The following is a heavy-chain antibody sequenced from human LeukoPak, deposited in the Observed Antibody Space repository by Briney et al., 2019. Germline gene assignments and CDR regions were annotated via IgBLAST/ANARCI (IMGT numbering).Heavy chain of an antibody. J-gene: IGHJ4*02. CDR3: ARAQPLLYYFDY. D-gene: IGHD2-21*02. CDR2: IIPIFGTA. V-gene: IGHV1-69*13. Sequence: SVKVSCKASGGTFSSYAISWVRQAPGQGLEWMGGIIPIFGTANYAQKFQGRVTITADESTSTAYMELSSLRSEDTAVYYCARAQPLLYYFDYWGQGTLVTVSS. CDR1: GGTFSSYA.